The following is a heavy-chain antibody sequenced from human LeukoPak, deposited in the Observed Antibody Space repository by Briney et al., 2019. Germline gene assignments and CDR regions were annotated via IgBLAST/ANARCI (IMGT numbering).Heavy chain of an antibody. J-gene: IGHJ6*02. Sequence: ASVKVSCKASGYTFTGYYMHWVRQAPGQGLEWMGRINPNSGGTNYAQKLQGRVTMTTDTSTSTAYMELRSLRSDDTAVYYCARDVGTTPHYYYYGMDVWGQGTTVTVSS. V-gene: IGHV1-2*06. CDR1: GYTFTGYY. CDR3: ARDVGTTPHYYYYGMDV. D-gene: IGHD1-7*01. CDR2: INPNSGGT.